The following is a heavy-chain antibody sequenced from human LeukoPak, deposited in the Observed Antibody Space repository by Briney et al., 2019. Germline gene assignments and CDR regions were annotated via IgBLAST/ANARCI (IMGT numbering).Heavy chain of an antibody. CDR2: ISSSGSTI. J-gene: IGHJ4*02. D-gene: IGHD3-10*01. CDR3: ARDPMVRGSFDY. V-gene: IGHV3-48*03. Sequence: GGSLRLSCAASGFTFSSYEMNWVRQAPGKGLEWVSYISSSGSTIYYADSVKGRFTISRDNAKNSLYLQMNSLRAEDTAVYYCARDPMVRGSFDYWGQGTLVTVSS. CDR1: GFTFSSYE.